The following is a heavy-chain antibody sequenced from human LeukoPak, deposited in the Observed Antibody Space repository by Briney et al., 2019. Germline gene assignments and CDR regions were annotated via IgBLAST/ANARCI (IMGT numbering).Heavy chain of an antibody. CDR3: ARDGNYYGSGSYYNIDY. CDR1: GGSFSSYA. J-gene: IGHJ4*02. D-gene: IGHD3-10*01. Sequence: ASVKVSCKASGGSFSSYAISWVRQAPGQGLEWMGGIIPIFGTANYAQKFQGRVTITADESTSTAYMELSSLRSEDTAVYYCARDGNYYGSGSYYNIDYWGQGTLVTVSS. V-gene: IGHV1-69*13. CDR2: IIPIFGTA.